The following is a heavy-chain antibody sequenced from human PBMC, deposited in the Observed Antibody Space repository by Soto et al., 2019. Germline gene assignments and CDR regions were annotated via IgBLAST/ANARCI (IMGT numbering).Heavy chain of an antibody. V-gene: IGHV3-23*01. J-gene: IGHJ4*02. CDR2: ISGSGGRT. Sequence: GGSLRLSCAASGFTFSSYVMSWVRQAPGMGLEWVSGISGSGGRTYYADSVKGRFTISRDNSKNTLYLQMNSLRAEDTAVYNCAKDDGSSWYVDYWGQGTLVTVSS. CDR1: GFTFSSYV. CDR3: AKDDGSSWYVDY. D-gene: IGHD6-13*01.